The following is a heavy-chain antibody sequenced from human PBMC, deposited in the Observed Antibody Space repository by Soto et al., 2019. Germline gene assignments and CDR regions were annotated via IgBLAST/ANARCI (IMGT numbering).Heavy chain of an antibody. J-gene: IGHJ3*01. Sequence: QVQLVQSGAEVKKPGASVKVSCKASGYTISSLAIHWVRQAPGQGLEWMGWINGGNGNTRFSQKFQGRVTFTRDTSASIVYMEMSSLTSEDTTVYYCARSPGWYALDFWGQGTMVTVSS. V-gene: IGHV1-3*01. CDR2: INGGNGNT. D-gene: IGHD6-19*01. CDR1: GYTISSLA. CDR3: ARSPGWYALDF.